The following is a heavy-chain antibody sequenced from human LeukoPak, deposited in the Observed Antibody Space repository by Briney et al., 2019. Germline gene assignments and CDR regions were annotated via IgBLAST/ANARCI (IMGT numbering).Heavy chain of an antibody. Sequence: GGSLRLSCAASGFTVSNDYMAWVRQAPGRGLEWVSLIYGDGITFYTDSVKGRFTISRDNFKNTLYLQMSSLRPEDTALYYCARDRAGAQSWVALDPWGQGTLVTVSS. CDR3: ARDRAGAQSWVALDP. V-gene: IGHV3-66*02. D-gene: IGHD3-10*01. CDR2: IYGDGIT. J-gene: IGHJ5*02. CDR1: GFTVSNDY.